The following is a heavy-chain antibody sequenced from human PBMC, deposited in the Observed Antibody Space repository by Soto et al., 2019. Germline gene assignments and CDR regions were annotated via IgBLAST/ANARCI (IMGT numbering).Heavy chain of an antibody. CDR2: ISSGGTTT. CDR1: GFSFSTHA. D-gene: IGHD6-19*01. V-gene: IGHV3-23*01. J-gene: IGHJ4*02. CDR3: AREGGSIGGWFGRKFDS. Sequence: GGSLRLSCTASGFSFSTHAMSWVRQAPGKGLEWVSSISSGGTTTFYAASVEGRFTISRDKSKNTLYLQMNSLRADDTAVYYCAREGGSIGGWFGRKFDSWGQGTQVTVSS.